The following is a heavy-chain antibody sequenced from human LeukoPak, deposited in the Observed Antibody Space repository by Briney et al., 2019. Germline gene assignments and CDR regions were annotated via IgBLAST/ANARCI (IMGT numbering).Heavy chain of an antibody. J-gene: IGHJ5*02. CDR2: MNPKSGNT. V-gene: IGHV1-8*02. Sequence: ASVKVSCKASGYTFSSDDINWVRQPPGQGLEWMGWMNPKSGNTGYAQKFLGRVTMTRNTSISTAYMELSRLRSEDTAVYYCARGRVFPGVAPRQVWFDPWGQGTPVTVSS. D-gene: IGHD3-10*01. CDR1: GYTFSSDD. CDR3: ARGRVFPGVAPRQVWFDP.